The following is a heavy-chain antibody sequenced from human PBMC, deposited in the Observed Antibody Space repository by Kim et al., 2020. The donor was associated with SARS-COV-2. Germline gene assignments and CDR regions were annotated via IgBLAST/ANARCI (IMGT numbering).Heavy chain of an antibody. J-gene: IGHJ3*02. D-gene: IGHD6-13*01. V-gene: IGHV3-23*01. Sequence: ADSVKGRFTISRDNSKNTLYLQMNSLRAEDTAVYYCAKDQRAARFFAFDIWGQGTMVTVSS. CDR3: AKDQRAARFFAFDI.